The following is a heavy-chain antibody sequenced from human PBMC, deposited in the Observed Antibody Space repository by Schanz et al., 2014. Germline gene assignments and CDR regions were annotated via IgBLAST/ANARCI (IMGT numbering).Heavy chain of an antibody. V-gene: IGHV3-21*04. J-gene: IGHJ4*02. Sequence: EVQLVESGGGLVKPGGSLRLSCEASEFTFSSYKMNWVRQAPGKGLEWVSSISSSGSCINYADSVKGRFTISRDNAKNTLYLQKNSLRAEDTAVFYCAEQIHYDVLTGTRNWGQGTLXTVSS. CDR3: AEQIHYDVLTGTRN. D-gene: IGHD3-9*01. CDR2: ISSSGSCI. CDR1: EFTFSSYK.